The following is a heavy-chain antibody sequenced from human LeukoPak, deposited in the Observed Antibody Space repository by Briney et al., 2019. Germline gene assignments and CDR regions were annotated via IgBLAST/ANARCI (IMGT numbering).Heavy chain of an antibody. V-gene: IGHV3-33*01. CDR2: IWYDGSNK. CDR1: GFTFSSYG. J-gene: IGHJ2*01. D-gene: IGHD1-26*01. CDR3: AREREHPRSLVWYFDL. Sequence: GGSLRLSCAASGFTFSSYGMHWVRQAPGKGLGWVAVIWYDGSNKYYADSVKGRFTISRDNSKNTLYLQMNSLRAEDTAVYYCAREREHPRSLVWYFDLWGRGTLVTVSS.